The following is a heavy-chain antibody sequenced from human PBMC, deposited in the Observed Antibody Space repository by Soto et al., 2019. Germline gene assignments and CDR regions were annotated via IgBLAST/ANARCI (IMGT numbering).Heavy chain of an antibody. CDR1: GGSISSISYY. Sequence: PSETLSLTCTVSGGSISSISYYWGWIRQPPGKGLEWIGSIYYSGSTYYIPSLKSRVTISVDTSKNQFSLKLSSVTAADTAVYYCARRVEKWELRKHNNNWFDPWGQGTLVTVSS. D-gene: IGHD1-26*01. CDR2: IYYSGST. J-gene: IGHJ5*02. CDR3: ARRVEKWELRKHNNNWFDP. V-gene: IGHV4-39*01.